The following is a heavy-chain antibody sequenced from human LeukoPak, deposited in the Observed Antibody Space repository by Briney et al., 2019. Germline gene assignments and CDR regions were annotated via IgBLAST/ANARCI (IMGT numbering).Heavy chain of an antibody. V-gene: IGHV3-23*01. D-gene: IGHD3-3*01. Sequence: PGGSLRLSCAASGFTFSSYGMSWVRQAPGKGLEWVSAISGSGGSTYYADSVKGRFTISRDKSKNTLNLQMNSLRAEDTAVYYCATLRSGYPPYYFDYWGQGTLVTVSS. CDR2: ISGSGGST. CDR3: ATLRSGYPPYYFDY. CDR1: GFTFSSYG. J-gene: IGHJ4*02.